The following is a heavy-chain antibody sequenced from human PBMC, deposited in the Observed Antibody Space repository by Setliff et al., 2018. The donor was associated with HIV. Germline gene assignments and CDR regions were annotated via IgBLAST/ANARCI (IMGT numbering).Heavy chain of an antibody. D-gene: IGHD3-10*01. Sequence: ETLSLTCTVSGGSIVSSSYYWGWIRQPPGKGLEWIGTMYYRGTTYNNPSLKSRVTFSADTSKNQFSPNLNSVTATDTAVYYCARQGLTMNRGVPAPILYYFDYWGPGILGGSPSPQ. CDR3: ARQGLTMNRGVPAPILYYFDY. CDR1: GGSIVSSSYY. J-gene: IGHJ4*02. V-gene: IGHV4-39*01. CDR2: MYYRGTT.